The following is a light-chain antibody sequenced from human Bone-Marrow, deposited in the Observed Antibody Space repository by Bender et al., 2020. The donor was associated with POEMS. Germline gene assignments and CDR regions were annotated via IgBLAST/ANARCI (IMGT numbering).Light chain of an antibody. CDR1: SSDVGLYNF. CDR2: DVT. V-gene: IGLV2-14*01. CDR3: AAWDAGLSGGV. Sequence: QSALTQPASVSGSPGQSITISCSGTSSDVGLYNFVSWYQQCPGKAPKLIIYDVTERPSGVSDRFSGSKSGNTASLTISGLQAEDEADYYCAAWDAGLSGGVFGGGTKLTVL. J-gene: IGLJ3*02.